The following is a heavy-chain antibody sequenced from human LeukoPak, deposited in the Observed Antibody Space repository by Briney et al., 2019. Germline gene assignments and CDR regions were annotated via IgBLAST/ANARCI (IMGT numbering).Heavy chain of an antibody. V-gene: IGHV4-39*02. Sequence: SETLSLTCTVSGGSISSSSYYWGWIRQPPGKGLEWIGSIYYSGSTYYNPSLKSRVTISVDTSKNQFSLKLSSVTAADTAVYYCAREGSSSWYNYWGQGTLVTVSS. CDR1: GGSISSSSYY. CDR2: IYYSGST. J-gene: IGHJ4*02. D-gene: IGHD6-13*01. CDR3: AREGSSSWYNY.